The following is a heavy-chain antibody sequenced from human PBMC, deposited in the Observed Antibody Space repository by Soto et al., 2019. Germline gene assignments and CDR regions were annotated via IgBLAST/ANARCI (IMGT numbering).Heavy chain of an antibody. V-gene: IGHV5-51*01. CDR1: GYNFHTYW. CDR3: ARPTDYHYGMQV. Sequence: GESLKISCNGSGYNFHTYWIAWGRQMPGKGLEWMGFIYPHDSDTRYSPSFRGQVTISADKSINTAYLQWTSLKASDTAIYFCARPTDYHYGMQVWGQGTTVTVSS. D-gene: IGHD4-17*01. J-gene: IGHJ6*02. CDR2: IYPHDSDT.